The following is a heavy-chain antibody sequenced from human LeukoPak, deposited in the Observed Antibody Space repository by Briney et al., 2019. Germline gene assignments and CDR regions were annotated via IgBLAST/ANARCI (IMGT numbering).Heavy chain of an antibody. D-gene: IGHD6-13*01. J-gene: IGHJ6*03. CDR2: IRYDGSNK. CDR3: AKEGYSRGYYSYYYMDV. Sequence: PGGSLRLSRAASGFTFSSYGMHWVRQAPGKGLEWVAFIRYDGSNKYYADSVKGRFTISRDNSKNTLYVQMNSLRAEDTAVYYCAKEGYSRGYYSYYYMDVWGKGTTVTVSS. V-gene: IGHV3-30*02. CDR1: GFTFSSYG.